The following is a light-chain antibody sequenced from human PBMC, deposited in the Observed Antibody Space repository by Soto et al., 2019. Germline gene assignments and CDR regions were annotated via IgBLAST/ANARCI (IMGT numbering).Light chain of an antibody. V-gene: IGLV1-40*01. Sequence: QSVLTQPPSVSGAQGHTVTISCTGSSSNIGPGYDVHWYQQLPGTAPKLLIYSNTNRPSGVPDRFSGSRSGTSASLAITGLQAEDEADYYCQSYESSMSGSVFGTGTKVTVL. CDR2: SNT. J-gene: IGLJ1*01. CDR3: QSYESSMSGSV. CDR1: SSNIGPGYD.